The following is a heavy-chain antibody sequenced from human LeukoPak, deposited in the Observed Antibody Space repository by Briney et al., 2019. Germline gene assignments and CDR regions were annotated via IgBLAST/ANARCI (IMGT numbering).Heavy chain of an antibody. CDR1: GYTFSDYY. CDR3: AREDFWSGYYDY. CDR2: ISSSGSTI. Sequence: GGSLRLSCAASGYTFSDYYMSWIRQAPGKGLEWVSYISSSGSTIYYADSVKGRFTISRDNAKNSLYLQMNNLRAEDTAVYYCAREDFWSGYYDYWGQGTLLTVSS. V-gene: IGHV3-11*04. J-gene: IGHJ4*02. D-gene: IGHD3-3*01.